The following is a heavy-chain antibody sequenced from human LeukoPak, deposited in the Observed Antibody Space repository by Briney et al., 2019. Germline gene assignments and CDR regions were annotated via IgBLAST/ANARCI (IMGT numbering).Heavy chain of an antibody. D-gene: IGHD2-21*01. CDR1: GGSFSGYY. V-gene: IGHV4-34*01. J-gene: IGHJ5*01. CDR3: VREGPNSGWFDS. CDR2: INHSGST. Sequence: SETLSLTCAVYGGSFSGYYWSWIRQPPGKGLEWIGEINHSGSTNYNPSLKSRVAISLDASKNQLSLTLNSVTTADTAVYYCVREGPNSGWFDSWGQGTLVTVSS.